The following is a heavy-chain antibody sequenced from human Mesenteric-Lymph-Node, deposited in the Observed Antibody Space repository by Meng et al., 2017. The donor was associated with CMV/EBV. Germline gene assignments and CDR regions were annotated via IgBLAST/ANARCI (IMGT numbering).Heavy chain of an antibody. CDR3: AKGGFAWGTGFLLYDY. Sequence: GESLKISCAASGFTFSSYDIHWVRQAPGKGLDWVASISYDGSNKYYADSVEGRFTISRDNSMNTLYLQINSLRAEDAAMYYCAKGGFAWGTGFLLYDYWGQGTLVTVSS. CDR1: GFTFSSYD. J-gene: IGHJ4*02. V-gene: IGHV3-33*03. CDR2: ISYDGSNK. D-gene: IGHD1-14*01.